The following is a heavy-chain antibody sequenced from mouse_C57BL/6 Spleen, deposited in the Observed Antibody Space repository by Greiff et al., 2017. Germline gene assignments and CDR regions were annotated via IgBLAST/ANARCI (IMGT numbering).Heavy chain of an antibody. V-gene: IGHV5-4*01. CDR3: ARDVTGTRAMDY. J-gene: IGHJ4*01. CDR1: GFTFSSYA. CDR2: ISDGGSYT. D-gene: IGHD4-1*01. Sequence: EVQVVESGGGLVKPGGSLKLSCAASGFTFSSYAMSWVRQTPEKRLEWVATISDGGSYTYYPDNVKGRFTISRDNAKNNLYLQMSHLKSEDTAMYYCARDVTGTRAMDYWGQGTSVTVSS.